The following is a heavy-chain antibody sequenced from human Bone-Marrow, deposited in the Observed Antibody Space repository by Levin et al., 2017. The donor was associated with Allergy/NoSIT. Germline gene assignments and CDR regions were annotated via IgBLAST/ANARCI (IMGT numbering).Heavy chain of an antibody. D-gene: IGHD6-13*01. V-gene: IGHV3-23*01. J-gene: IGHJ4*02. Sequence: GESLKFSCAASGLTFSSHPMSWVRRAPGKGLEWVASITTDAAGTYYADSVKGRFTISRDSSKNILYLQMNSLRAEDTAVYHCTKDDSSIWWGQGTLVTVSS. CDR2: ITTDAAGT. CDR1: GLTFSSHP. CDR3: TKDDSSIW.